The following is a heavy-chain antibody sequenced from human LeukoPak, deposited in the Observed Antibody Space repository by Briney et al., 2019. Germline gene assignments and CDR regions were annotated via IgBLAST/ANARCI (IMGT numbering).Heavy chain of an antibody. Sequence: PGGSLRLSCATSQFKFNNFGMTWVRQAPGKGLEWVSSITASGGRTQYADSVQGRFTISRDNSKNTLYLQMNSLRAEDTAVYYCAKEHKNYDFWSGLDYWGQGTLVTVSS. CDR3: AKEHKNYDFWSGLDY. D-gene: IGHD3-3*01. CDR1: QFKFNNFG. V-gene: IGHV3-23*01. J-gene: IGHJ4*02. CDR2: ITASGGRT.